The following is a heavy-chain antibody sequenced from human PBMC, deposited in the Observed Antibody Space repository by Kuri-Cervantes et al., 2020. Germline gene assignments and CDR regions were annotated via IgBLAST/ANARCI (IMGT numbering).Heavy chain of an antibody. CDR1: GFTFSDYY. Sequence: GESLKISCAASGFTFSDYYMSWIRQAPGKGLEWVSYISSSGSTIYYADSVKGRFTISRDNAKNTVYLQMNSLRTEDSAVYYCARSDWFDPWGQGTLVTVSS. V-gene: IGHV3-11*04. CDR2: ISSSGSTI. J-gene: IGHJ5*02. CDR3: ARSDWFDP.